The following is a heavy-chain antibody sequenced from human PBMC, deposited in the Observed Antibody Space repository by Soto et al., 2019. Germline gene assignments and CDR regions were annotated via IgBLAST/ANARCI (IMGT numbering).Heavy chain of an antibody. D-gene: IGHD2-21*02. CDR1: GYTFTSYG. J-gene: IGHJ5*02. V-gene: IGHV1-18*01. Sequence: QVQLVQSGAEVKKPGASVKVSCKASGYTFTSYGISWVRQAPGQGLEWMGWISAYNGNTNNAQKLQATATMTTDTSPSTDYMELRSLRSDDTAVYYCPRDLTRNWFDPWGQGTLVTVSS. CDR2: ISAYNGNT. CDR3: PRDLTRNWFDP.